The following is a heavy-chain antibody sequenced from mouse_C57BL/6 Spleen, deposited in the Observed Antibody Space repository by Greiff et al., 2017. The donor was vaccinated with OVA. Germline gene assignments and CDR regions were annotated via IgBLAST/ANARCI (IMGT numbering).Heavy chain of an antibody. CDR2: ISSGSSTI. CDR1: GFTFSDYG. D-gene: IGHD2-2*01. CDR3: ARRAMVTTYAMDY. V-gene: IGHV5-17*01. Sequence: DVMLVESGGGLVKPGGSLKLSCAASGFTFSDYGMHWVRQAPEKGLEWVAYISSGSSTIYYADTVKGRFTISRDNAKNTLFLQMTSLRSEDTAMYYCARRAMVTTYAMDYWGQGTSVTVSS. J-gene: IGHJ4*01.